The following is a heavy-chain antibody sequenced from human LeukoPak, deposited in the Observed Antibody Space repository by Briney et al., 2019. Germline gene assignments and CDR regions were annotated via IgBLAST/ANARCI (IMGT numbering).Heavy chain of an antibody. V-gene: IGHV3-48*03. D-gene: IGHD1-26*01. CDR3: AKGYSGSYYVDAFDI. CDR1: GFTFSSYE. Sequence: GRSMRLAWPASGFTFSSYEMNCVSQAPGKGLEWVSYISSSGSTIYYADSVKGRFTISRDNAKNSLYLQMNSLRAEDMALYYCAKGYSGSYYVDAFDIWGQGTMVTVSS. J-gene: IGHJ3*02. CDR2: ISSSGSTI.